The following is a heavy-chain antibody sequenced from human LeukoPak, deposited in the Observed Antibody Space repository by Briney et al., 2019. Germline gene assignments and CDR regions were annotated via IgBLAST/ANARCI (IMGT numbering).Heavy chain of an antibody. CDR2: ISGSGGSS. J-gene: IGHJ4*02. CDR3: ASGRGYYEY. D-gene: IGHD2-15*01. V-gene: IGHV3-23*01. CDR1: GLTFTTSA. Sequence: GGSPRLSCAATGLTFTTSAMTWVRQAPGKGLEWVSSISGSGGSSYHADSVKGRFTISRDNSKNTVYLHMNSLRADDTAIYYCASGRGYYEYWGQGTLVTVSS.